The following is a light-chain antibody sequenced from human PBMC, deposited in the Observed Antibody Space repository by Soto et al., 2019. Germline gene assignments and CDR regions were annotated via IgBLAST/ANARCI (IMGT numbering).Light chain of an antibody. J-gene: IGKJ2*03. CDR2: ATS. V-gene: IGKV3-20*01. CDR3: QQYGNSPRYS. Sequence: EIVLTQSPGTLSLSPGERVTLSCRASQTVNSLYLAWYQQKPSQAPRLVIYATSNRATGIPDRFGGSGSGADFTLTISRLEPEDFAVYYCQQYGNSPRYSFGQGTRLEI. CDR1: QTVNSLY.